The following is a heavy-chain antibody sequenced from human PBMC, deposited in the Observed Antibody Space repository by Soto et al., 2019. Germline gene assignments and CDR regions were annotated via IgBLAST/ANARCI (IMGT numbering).Heavy chain of an antibody. CDR2: INTDGSVA. D-gene: IGHD2-2*01. CDR1: GRKFRSYG. V-gene: IGHV3-74*03. J-gene: IGHJ6*02. Sequence: GGSLRLSCAASGRKFRSYGMHWVRQAPGKGLGWVSRINTDGSVAMYVDSVKGRFTISRDNAKNTLYLQMNSLRAEDTAVYYCARGDCSSTSCYAPYYYYGMDVWGQGTTVTVSS. CDR3: ARGDCSSTSCYAPYYYYGMDV.